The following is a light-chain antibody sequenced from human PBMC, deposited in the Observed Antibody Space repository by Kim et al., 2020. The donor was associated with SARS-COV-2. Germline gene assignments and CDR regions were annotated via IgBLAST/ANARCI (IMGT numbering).Light chain of an antibody. CDR3: QAWDSSTAVV. V-gene: IGLV3-1*01. CDR1: KLGDKY. J-gene: IGLJ2*01. CDR2: QDS. Sequence: SYELTQPPSVSVSQGQTASITCSGDKLGDKYACWYQQKPGQSPVLVIYQDSKRPSGIPERFSGSNSGNTATLTISGTQAMDEADYYCQAWDSSTAVVFGGGTQLTVL.